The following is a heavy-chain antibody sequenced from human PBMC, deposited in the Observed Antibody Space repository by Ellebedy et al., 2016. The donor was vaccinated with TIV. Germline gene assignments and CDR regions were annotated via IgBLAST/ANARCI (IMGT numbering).Heavy chain of an antibody. V-gene: IGHV3-23*01. CDR3: AKAIYGSGSSPFFDP. CDR2: ISGSGGST. Sequence: GGSLRLSXAASGFTFSSYAMSWVRQAPGKGLEWVSAISGSGGSTYYADSVKGRFTISRDNSKNTLYLQMNSLRAEDTAVYYCAKAIYGSGSSPFFDPWGQGTLVTVSS. CDR1: GFTFSSYA. D-gene: IGHD3-10*01. J-gene: IGHJ5*02.